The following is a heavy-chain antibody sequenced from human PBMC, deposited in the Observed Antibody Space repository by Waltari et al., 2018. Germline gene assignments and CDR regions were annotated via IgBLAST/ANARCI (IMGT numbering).Heavy chain of an antibody. Sequence: QVQLVQSGAEVKKPGSSVKVAWKASGGTFTTYGINWVRQAPGQGLEWMGGIISMFGEANYAHKFRGRVTITADEPTSTAYMELTSLTSEDTAVYYCARGVEYSTASWLDFWGSGTLVTVSS. CDR3: ARGVEYSTASWLDF. CDR2: IISMFGEA. CDR1: GGTFTTYG. V-gene: IGHV1-69*01. D-gene: IGHD6-6*01. J-gene: IGHJ4*01.